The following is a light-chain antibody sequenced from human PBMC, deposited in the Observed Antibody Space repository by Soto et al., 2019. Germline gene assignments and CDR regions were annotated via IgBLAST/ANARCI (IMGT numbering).Light chain of an antibody. CDR3: QQYAGLPVS. V-gene: IGKV1-33*01. CDR1: QDITQY. J-gene: IGKJ1*01. CDR2: DAS. Sequence: IQMTQSPSSLAASIGDRVTITCQASQDITQYLSWYQQKPGRAPILLIYDASKLETGVPSRFSGSGSGTHFTFTITSLQAEDIATYYCQQYAGLPVSFGQGTKV.